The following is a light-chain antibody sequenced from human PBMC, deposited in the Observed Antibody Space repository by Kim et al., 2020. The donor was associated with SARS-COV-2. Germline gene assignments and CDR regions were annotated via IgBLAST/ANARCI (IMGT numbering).Light chain of an antibody. CDR2: GKN. CDR1: SLRNYY. CDR3: NSRDSSGNPWV. J-gene: IGLJ3*02. Sequence: SSELTQDPAVSVALGQTVRITCQGDSLRNYYASWYQQKPGQAPVLVIYGKNNRPSGIPDRFSGSSSGNTASLTITGAQAEDEADYYCNSRDSSGNPWVFGGGTQLTVL. V-gene: IGLV3-19*01.